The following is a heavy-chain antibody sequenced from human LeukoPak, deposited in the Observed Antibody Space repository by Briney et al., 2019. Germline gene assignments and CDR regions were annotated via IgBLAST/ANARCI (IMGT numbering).Heavy chain of an antibody. CDR3: ANAGIAAAGTFDY. Sequence: PGGSLRLSCAASGFTFDDYGMSWVRQAPGKGLEWVSAISGSGGSTYYADSVKGRFTISRDDSKNTLYLQMNSLRAEDTAVYYCANAGIAAAGTFDYWGQGTLVTVSS. V-gene: IGHV3-23*01. D-gene: IGHD6-13*01. J-gene: IGHJ4*02. CDR1: GFTFDDYG. CDR2: ISGSGGST.